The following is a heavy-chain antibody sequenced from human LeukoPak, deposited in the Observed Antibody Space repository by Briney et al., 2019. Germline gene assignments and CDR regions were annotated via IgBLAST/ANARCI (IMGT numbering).Heavy chain of an antibody. J-gene: IGHJ4*02. D-gene: IGHD3-10*01. CDR3: ARHGSYCFDS. CDR2: IYHSGGA. V-gene: IGHV4-34*01. CDR1: GGSFSISY. Sequence: PSETLSLTCGVSGGSFSISYWSWIRQPPGKGLEWIGQIYHSGGANYNPSFRSRVTISIDTSKNQLSLRLSSVTAADTAVYYCARHGSYCFDSWGQGTLVTVSS.